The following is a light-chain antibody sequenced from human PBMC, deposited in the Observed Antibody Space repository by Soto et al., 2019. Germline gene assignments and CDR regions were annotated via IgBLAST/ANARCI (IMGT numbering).Light chain of an antibody. CDR1: SSNSGAGYD. Sequence: QSALTQPPSVSGAPGQSVTSSCSGSSSNSGAGYDVHWYQQFPGGAPKSLIFGNYNRPSGVPNRFSGSRSGSSASLAIAGLQPEDEAFYYCQAYDDGLSGSVFGTGTKVTVL. CDR2: GNY. CDR3: QAYDDGLSGSV. J-gene: IGLJ1*01. V-gene: IGLV1-40*01.